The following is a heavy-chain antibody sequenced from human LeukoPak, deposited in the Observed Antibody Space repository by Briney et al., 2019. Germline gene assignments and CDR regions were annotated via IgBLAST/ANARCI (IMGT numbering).Heavy chain of an antibody. J-gene: IGHJ6*03. CDR3: TTVDTAMVPDPTYYYYYYMDV. CDR2: IKSKTDGGTT. V-gene: IGHV3-15*01. D-gene: IGHD5-18*01. CDR1: GFTFNSYG. Sequence: GGSLILSCVASGFTFNSYGMSWVRQAPGKGLEWVGRIKSKTDGGTTDYAAPVKGRFTISRDDSKNTLYLQMNSLKTEDTAVYYCTTVDTAMVPDPTYYYYYYMDVWGKGTTVTVSS.